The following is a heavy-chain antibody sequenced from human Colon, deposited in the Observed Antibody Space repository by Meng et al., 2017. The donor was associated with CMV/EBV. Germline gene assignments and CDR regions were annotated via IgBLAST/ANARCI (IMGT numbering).Heavy chain of an antibody. J-gene: IGHJ6*02. Sequence: GESLKISCAASGFPFSSYDMYWLRQAPGKGLEWVAVIANDESSEHYADSVKGRFTISRDNSKNMLYLQMNSLRAEDTALYYCARIGSFLEDVWGQGTTVTVSS. CDR3: ARIGSFLEDV. D-gene: IGHD1-1*01. CDR2: IANDESSE. V-gene: IGHV3-30*01. CDR1: GFPFSSYD.